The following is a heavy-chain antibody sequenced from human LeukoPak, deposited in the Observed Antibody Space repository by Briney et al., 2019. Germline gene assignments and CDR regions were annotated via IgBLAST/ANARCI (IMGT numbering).Heavy chain of an antibody. J-gene: IGHJ4*02. CDR1: GYTFTGYY. CDR3: ARTNTLIRLRGGNSLDY. CDR2: INPNSGGT. V-gene: IGHV1-2*02. D-gene: IGHD4-23*01. Sequence: AASVKVSCKASGYTFTGYYMHWVRQAPGQGLEWMGWINPNSGGTNYAQKFQGRVTMTRDTSISTAYMELSRLRSDDTAVYYCARTNTLIRLRGGNSLDYWGQGTLVTVSS.